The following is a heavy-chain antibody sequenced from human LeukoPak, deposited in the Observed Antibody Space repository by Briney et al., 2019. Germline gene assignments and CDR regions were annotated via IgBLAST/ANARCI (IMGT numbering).Heavy chain of an antibody. Sequence: GGSLRLSCAASGFTFDDYAMHWVRQAPGKGLEWVSGISWNSGSIGYADSVKGRFTISRDNAKNSLYLQMNSLRAEDMALYYCAKACGGDCYHHDAFDIWGQGTMVTVSP. D-gene: IGHD2-21*01. CDR3: AKACGGDCYHHDAFDI. CDR1: GFTFDDYA. V-gene: IGHV3-9*03. J-gene: IGHJ3*02. CDR2: ISWNSGSI.